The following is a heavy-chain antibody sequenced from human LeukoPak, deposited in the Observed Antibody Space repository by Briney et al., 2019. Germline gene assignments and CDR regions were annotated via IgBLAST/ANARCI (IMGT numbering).Heavy chain of an antibody. CDR2: TTSSSSYI. Sequence: GWSLRLSCAASGFTFSSYNMNWVRQAPGKGLEWVSSTTSSSSYIYYADSVKGRFTISRDNAKNSLYLQMNSLRAEDTAVYYCAELGITMIGGVWGKGTTVTISS. CDR3: AELGITMIGGV. V-gene: IGHV3-21*01. D-gene: IGHD3-10*02. J-gene: IGHJ6*04. CDR1: GFTFSSYN.